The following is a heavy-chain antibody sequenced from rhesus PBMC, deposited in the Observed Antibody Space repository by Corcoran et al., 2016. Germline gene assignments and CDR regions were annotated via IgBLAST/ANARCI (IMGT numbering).Heavy chain of an antibody. CDR1: GFSLTTSGMG. CDR2: IYWDDDK. J-gene: IGHJ4*01. V-gene: IGHV2-174*01. Sequence: QVTLKESGPALVKPTQTLTLTCTFSGFSLTTSGMGVGWIRPPPGKALEWMELIYWDDDKRYSTFLQSRLTASKDTSKNQVVLTMTNMDPVDTATYYGARYNWNYGYFDYWGQGVLVTVSS. D-gene: IGHD1-26*01. CDR3: ARYNWNYGYFDY.